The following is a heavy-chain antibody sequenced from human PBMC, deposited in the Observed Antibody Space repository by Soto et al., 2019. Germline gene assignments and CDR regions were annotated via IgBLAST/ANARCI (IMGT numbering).Heavy chain of an antibody. J-gene: IGHJ4*02. Sequence: GGSLRLSCAASGFTFSSFAMSWVRQAPGKGLEWVSAISASSDRTFYADSVKGRFTISRDNSKNTLYLQMNSLRAEDTAVYYCAKYYMVTRSPFDYWGQGTLVTVSS. D-gene: IGHD5-18*01. CDR1: GFTFSSFA. CDR3: AKYYMVTRSPFDY. CDR2: ISASSDRT. V-gene: IGHV3-23*01.